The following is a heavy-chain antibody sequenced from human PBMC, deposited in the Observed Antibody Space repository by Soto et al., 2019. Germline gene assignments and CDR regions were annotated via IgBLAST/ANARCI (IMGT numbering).Heavy chain of an antibody. D-gene: IGHD2-15*01. Sequence: QVQLVQSGAEVKKPGSSVKVSCKASGGTFSSYTISWVRQATGQGLEWMGRIIPILGIANYAQKFQGRVTINADKSTSTAYMELSSLRSEDTAVYYCATILGYCSGGSCYPWDYWGQGTLVTVSS. CDR1: GGTFSSYT. CDR3: ATILGYCSGGSCYPWDY. V-gene: IGHV1-69*02. CDR2: IIPILGIA. J-gene: IGHJ4*02.